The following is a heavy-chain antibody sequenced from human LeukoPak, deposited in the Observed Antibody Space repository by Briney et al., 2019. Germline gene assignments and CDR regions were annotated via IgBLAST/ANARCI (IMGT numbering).Heavy chain of an antibody. CDR1: GITVSTNY. J-gene: IGHJ4*02. Sequence: GGSLRLSCAASGITVSTNYMSWVRQAPGKGLEWVSAISGSGGSTYYADSVKGRFTISRDNSKNTLYLQMNSLRAEDTAVYYCAKAITAYYDYVWGSYGNDYWGQGTLVTVSS. CDR2: ISGSGGST. D-gene: IGHD3-16*01. V-gene: IGHV3-23*01. CDR3: AKAITAYYDYVWGSYGNDY.